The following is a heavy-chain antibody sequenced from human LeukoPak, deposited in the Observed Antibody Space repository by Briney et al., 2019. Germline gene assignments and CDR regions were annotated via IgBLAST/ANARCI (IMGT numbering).Heavy chain of an antibody. CDR3: ARNVLRGYWFNP. J-gene: IGHJ5*02. CDR2: INSDGSST. Sequence: PGGSLRLSCAASGFTFISYWMHWVRQAPGKGLVWVSRINSDGSSTSYADSVKGRFTISRDNAKNTLYLQMNSLRAEDTAVYYCARNVLRGYWFNPWGQGTLVTVSS. CDR1: GFTFISYW. D-gene: IGHD3-16*01. V-gene: IGHV3-74*01.